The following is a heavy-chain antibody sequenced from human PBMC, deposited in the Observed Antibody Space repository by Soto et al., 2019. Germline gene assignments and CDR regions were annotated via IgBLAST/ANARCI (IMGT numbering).Heavy chain of an antibody. CDR1: GFTFSSYA. D-gene: IGHD6-13*01. V-gene: IGHV3-23*01. J-gene: IGHJ6*03. Sequence: GGSLRLSCAASGFTFSSYAMSWVRQAPGKGLEWVSAISGSGGSTYYADSVKGRFTISRDNSKNTLYLQMNSLRAEDTAVYYCAKAFSSWYSPPNQVYYYYMDVWGKGTTVTVSS. CDR2: ISGSGGST. CDR3: AKAFSSWYSPPNQVYYYYMDV.